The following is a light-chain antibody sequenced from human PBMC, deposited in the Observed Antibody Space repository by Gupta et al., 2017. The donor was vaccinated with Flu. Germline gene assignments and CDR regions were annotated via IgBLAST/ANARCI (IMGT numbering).Light chain of an antibody. Sequence: RATLSCRASQSVSSNLAWYQQKPGQAPRLLIYGASTRATGIPARFSGSGSGTEFTLTISSLQSEDFAVYYCQQYNNWPPTYTFGQGTKLEIK. CDR2: GAS. CDR1: QSVSSN. J-gene: IGKJ2*01. CDR3: QQYNNWPPTYT. V-gene: IGKV3-15*01.